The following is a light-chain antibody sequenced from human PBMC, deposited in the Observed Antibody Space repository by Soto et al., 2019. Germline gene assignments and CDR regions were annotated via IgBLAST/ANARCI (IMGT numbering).Light chain of an antibody. V-gene: IGKV1-39*01. CDR2: AAS. CDR3: QQSYDAPLT. Sequence: DIKMTQAPSSLSASVGDRVTIACRASHTVHSDVNWYQQQPGKAPKLLIYAASTLQSGVPSRFSGSGSGTDFTLTISTLQPEDIATYFCQQSYDAPLTFGGGTKVELK. J-gene: IGKJ4*01. CDR1: HTVHSD.